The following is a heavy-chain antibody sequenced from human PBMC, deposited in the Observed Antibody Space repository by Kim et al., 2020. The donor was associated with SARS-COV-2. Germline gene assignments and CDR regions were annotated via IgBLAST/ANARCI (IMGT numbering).Heavy chain of an antibody. D-gene: IGHD3-10*01. V-gene: IGHV3-48*03. CDR3: ARDQNYFLVRGVIDY. Sequence: DSVKGRFTISRDNAKNSLYLQMNSLRAEDTAVYYCARDQNYFLVRGVIDYWGQGTLVTVSS. J-gene: IGHJ4*02.